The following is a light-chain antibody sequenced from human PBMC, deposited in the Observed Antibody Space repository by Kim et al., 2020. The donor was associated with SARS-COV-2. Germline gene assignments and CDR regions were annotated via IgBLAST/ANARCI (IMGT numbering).Light chain of an antibody. V-gene: IGLV3-1*01. Sequence: SYELTQPPSVSVSPGQTASITCSGDKLGDKYACWYQQKPGQSPVLVIYQDSKRPSGIPARFSGSNSGNTATLPISGTQAMDEADYYFQAGDSSTVVFGG. CDR1: KLGDKY. J-gene: IGLJ2*01. CDR2: QDS. CDR3: QAGDSSTVV.